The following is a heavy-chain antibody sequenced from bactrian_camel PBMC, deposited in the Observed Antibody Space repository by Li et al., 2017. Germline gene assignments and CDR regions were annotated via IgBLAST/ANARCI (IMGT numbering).Heavy chain of an antibody. D-gene: IGHD7*01. J-gene: IGHJ4*01. Sequence: VQTGGSMKLTCGVSGYTYNNNCIGWFREAPGKTREGVATIYSGGGSTHYADSVKGRFTIPQDNAKNSVYLQMNSLTSEDTGRYYCATWWEHWGQGTQVTVS. CDR1: GYTYNNNC. V-gene: IGHV3S1*01. CDR2: IYSGGGST. CDR3: ATWWEH.